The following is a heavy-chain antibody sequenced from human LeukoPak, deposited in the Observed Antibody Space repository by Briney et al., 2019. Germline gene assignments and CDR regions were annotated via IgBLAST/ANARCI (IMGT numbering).Heavy chain of an antibody. J-gene: IGHJ4*02. CDR3: ARQIPGIVGATYFDY. CDR1: GGSISSYY. Sequence: KPSETLSLTCTVSGGSISSYYWSWIRQPPGKGLEWIGYIYYSGSTNYNPSLKSRVTISLDTSKNQFSLKLSSVTAADTAVHYCARQIPGIVGATYFDYWGQGTLVTVSS. V-gene: IGHV4-59*08. CDR2: IYYSGST. D-gene: IGHD1-26*01.